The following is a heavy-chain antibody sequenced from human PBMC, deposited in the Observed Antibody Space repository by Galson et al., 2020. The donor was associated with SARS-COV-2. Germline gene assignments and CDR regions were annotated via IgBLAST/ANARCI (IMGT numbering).Heavy chain of an antibody. CDR3: ARRGYTNGYIDY. J-gene: IGHJ4*02. V-gene: IGHV4-39*01. Sequence: SETLSLTCTVSGGSIRTSYYYWDCIRQSPGKGLEWIGSVFYSGSTYSHPSLKSRVTMSVDTSKNEFSLKLSSVTAADTAVYYCARRGYTNGYIDYWGQGTLVTVSS. D-gene: IGHD2-8*01. CDR2: VFYSGST. CDR1: GGSIRTSYYY.